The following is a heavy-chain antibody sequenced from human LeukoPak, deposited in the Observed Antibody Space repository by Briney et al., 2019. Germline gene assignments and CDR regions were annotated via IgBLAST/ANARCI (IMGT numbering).Heavy chain of an antibody. CDR2: INPSGTDS. J-gene: IGHJ4*02. V-gene: IGHV1-46*01. CDR1: GYTFTGYY. Sequence: ASVKVSCKASGYTFTGYYMHWVRQAPGQGLEWMGIINPSGTDSNYAQKFQGRVTMTRDMSTSTVNMELSILRSEDTAVYYCARDGGGDYDFDYWGQGTLVTVSS. CDR3: ARDGGGDYDFDY. D-gene: IGHD4-17*01.